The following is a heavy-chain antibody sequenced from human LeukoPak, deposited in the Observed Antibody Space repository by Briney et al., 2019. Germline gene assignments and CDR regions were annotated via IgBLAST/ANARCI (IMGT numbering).Heavy chain of an antibody. CDR2: ISYDGSNK. CDR3: AKDRGYGDYEDAFDI. D-gene: IGHD4-17*01. V-gene: IGHV3-30*18. CDR1: GFTFSSYG. J-gene: IGHJ3*02. Sequence: GGSLRLSCAASGFTFSSYGMHWVRQAPGKGLEWVSVISYDGSNKYYADSVKGRFTISRDISKNTLYLQMNSLRAEDTAVYYCAKDRGYGDYEDAFDIWGQGTMVTVSS.